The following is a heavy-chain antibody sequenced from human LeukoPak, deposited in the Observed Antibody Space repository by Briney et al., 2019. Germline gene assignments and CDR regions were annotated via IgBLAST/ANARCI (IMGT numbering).Heavy chain of an antibody. J-gene: IGHJ5*02. CDR2: IKQDGSEK. CDR1: GFTFSRYW. V-gene: IGHV3-7*04. CDR3: AGGSGFLVTS. D-gene: IGHD3-3*01. Sequence: GGSLRLSCAASGFTFSRYWMNWVRQAPGKGLEWVANIKQDGSEKYYVDSVKGRFAISRDNAKNSLYLQVNSLGAEDTAVYYCAGGSGFLVTSWGQGTLVAVSS.